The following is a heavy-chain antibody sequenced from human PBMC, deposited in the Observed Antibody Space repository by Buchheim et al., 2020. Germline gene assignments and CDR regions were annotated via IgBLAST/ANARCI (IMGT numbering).Heavy chain of an antibody. V-gene: IGHV3-7*04. D-gene: IGHD5-24*01. CDR1: GFTFSDSW. CDR3: TRDRGWQQFDH. CDR2: VNQDGSET. Sequence: EVQLEESGGGLVQTGGSLRLSCAASGFTFSDSWMTWVRQAPGKGLERVANVNQDGSETYYLYSVKGRFTISRDTAKTSFYLQMNSLRAEDTAVYFCTRDRGWQQFDHWGQGTL. J-gene: IGHJ4*02.